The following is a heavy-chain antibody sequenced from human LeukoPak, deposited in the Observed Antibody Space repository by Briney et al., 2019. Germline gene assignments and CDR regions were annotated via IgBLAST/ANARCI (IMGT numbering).Heavy chain of an antibody. Sequence: GGSLRLSCAASGFTFSSYAMHWVRQAPGKGLEWVAVISYDGSNKYYADSVKGRFTISRDNSKNTLYLQMNSLRAEDTAVYYCAREIAAAGYNRFDPWGQGTLVTVSS. D-gene: IGHD6-13*01. J-gene: IGHJ5*02. CDR1: GFTFSSYA. CDR3: AREIAAAGYNRFDP. CDR2: ISYDGSNK. V-gene: IGHV3-30*04.